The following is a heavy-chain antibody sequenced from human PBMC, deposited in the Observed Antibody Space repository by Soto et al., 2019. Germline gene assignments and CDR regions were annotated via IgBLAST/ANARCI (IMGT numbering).Heavy chain of an antibody. J-gene: IGHJ6*02. CDR3: LKDFHGMAV. CDR1: GFTFSSYT. Sequence: PGGSLRLSCSASGFTFSSYTMHWVRQAPGKGLEFVSAITTNGGTTYYADAVKGRFTISRDNSKNTLYLQMSSLRVEDTAVYYCLKDFHGMAVWGQGTTVTVSS. V-gene: IGHV3-64D*08. CDR2: ITTNGGTT.